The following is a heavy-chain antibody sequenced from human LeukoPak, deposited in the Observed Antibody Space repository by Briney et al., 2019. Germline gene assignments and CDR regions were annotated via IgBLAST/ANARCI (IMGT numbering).Heavy chain of an antibody. V-gene: IGHV3-30*02. CDR2: IRYDGSNK. CDR3: AKDWDDYYGSGSHFDY. Sequence: GGSLRLSCAASEFSFSRYGMHWVRQAPGKGLEWVAFIRYDGSNKYYADSVKGRFTISRDNSKNTLYLQMNSLRAEDTAVYYCAKDWDDYYGSGSHFDYWGQGTLVTVSS. J-gene: IGHJ4*02. CDR1: EFSFSRYG. D-gene: IGHD3-10*01.